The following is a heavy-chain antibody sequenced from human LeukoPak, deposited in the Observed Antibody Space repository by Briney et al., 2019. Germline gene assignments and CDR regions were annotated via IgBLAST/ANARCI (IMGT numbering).Heavy chain of an antibody. CDR2: ISGSGGST. J-gene: IGHJ4*02. D-gene: IGHD3-10*01. V-gene: IGHV3-23*01. CDR1: GFTFSSYA. Sequence: GGSLRLSCAASGFTFSSYAMSWVRQAPGKGLEWVSAISGSGGSTYYADSVKGRFTISRDNSKNTLYLQMNSLRAEDTAVYYCAKQQNYYSSGSYYRYFDYWGQGTLVTVSS. CDR3: AKQQNYYSSGSYYRYFDY.